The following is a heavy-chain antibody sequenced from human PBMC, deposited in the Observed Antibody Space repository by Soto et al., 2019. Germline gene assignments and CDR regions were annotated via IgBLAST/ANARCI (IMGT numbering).Heavy chain of an antibody. CDR2: IYYSGST. D-gene: IGHD2-21*02. CDR1: GGSVSSGSYY. V-gene: IGHV4-39*01. CDR3: ARQRTSVVTQAYFDS. Sequence: LSLTCTVSGGSVSSGSYYWSWIRQPPGRSLEWIASIYYSGSTYNNPSLKSRVSMSVDTSKNQFSLKLRSVTAADTALYYCARQRTSVVTQAYFDSWGQGSLVTVSS. J-gene: IGHJ4*02.